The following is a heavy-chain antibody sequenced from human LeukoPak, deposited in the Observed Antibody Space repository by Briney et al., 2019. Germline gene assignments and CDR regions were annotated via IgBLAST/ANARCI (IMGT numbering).Heavy chain of an antibody. J-gene: IGHJ6*03. D-gene: IGHD3-10*01. V-gene: IGHV4-59*01. CDR1: GGSMSSYY. CDR2: IYYSGST. CDR3: AGSGSPHYYYYYYMDV. Sequence: PSETLSLTCSVSGGSMSSYYWSWTRQPPGKGLEWIGYIYYSGSTNYNPSLKSRVTISVDTSKNQFSLKLSSVTAADTAVYYCAGSGSPHYYYYYYMDVWGKGTTVTISS.